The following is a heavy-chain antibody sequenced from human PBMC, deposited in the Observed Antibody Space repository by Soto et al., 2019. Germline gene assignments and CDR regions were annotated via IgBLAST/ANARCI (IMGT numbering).Heavy chain of an antibody. Sequence: GALRLSCAASGFTFSSYWWSWIRQPPGKGLEWIGYIYYTGSTNYNPSLKSRVTISLDASKNQFSLKLSSVTAADTAVYYCARGPGASGTYHYFFDYWGPGNLVTVSS. J-gene: IGHJ4*02. D-gene: IGHD3-10*01. CDR1: GFTFSSYW. CDR3: ARGPGASGTYHYFFDY. CDR2: IYYTGST. V-gene: IGHV4-59*01.